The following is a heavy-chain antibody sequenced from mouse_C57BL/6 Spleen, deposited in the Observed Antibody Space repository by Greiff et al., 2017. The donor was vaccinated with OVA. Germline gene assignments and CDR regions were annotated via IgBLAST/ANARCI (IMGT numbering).Heavy chain of an antibody. Sequence: QVQLKQPGAELVKPGASVKLSCKASGYTFTSYWMQWVKQRPGQGLEWIGEIDPSDSYTNYNQKFKGKATLTVDTSSSTAYMQLSSLTSEDSAVYYCARWDTTVVATDYAMDYWGQGTSVTVSS. CDR1: GYTFTSYW. CDR3: ARWDTTVVATDYAMDY. D-gene: IGHD1-1*01. J-gene: IGHJ4*01. CDR2: IDPSDSYT. V-gene: IGHV1-50*01.